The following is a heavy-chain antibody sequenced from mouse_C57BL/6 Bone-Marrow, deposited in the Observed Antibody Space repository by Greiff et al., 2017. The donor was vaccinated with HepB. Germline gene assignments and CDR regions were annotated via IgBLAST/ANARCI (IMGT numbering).Heavy chain of an antibody. CDR1: GYTFTSYG. J-gene: IGHJ2*01. D-gene: IGHD4-1*01. CDR2: IYPRSGNT. Sequence: VQLQQSGAELARPGASVKLSCKASGYTFTSYGISWVKQRTGQGLEWIGEIYPRSGNTYYNEKFKGKATLTAAKSSSTAYLELRSLTSEDSAVYFCARRGMGRGDFDYWGQGTTLTVSS. V-gene: IGHV1-81*01. CDR3: ARRGMGRGDFDY.